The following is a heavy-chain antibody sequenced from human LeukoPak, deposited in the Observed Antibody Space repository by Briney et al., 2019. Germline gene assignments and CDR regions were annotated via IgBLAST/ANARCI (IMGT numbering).Heavy chain of an antibody. CDR2: IKKDGSER. CDR3: ARHLSGITGYTYGRGIDY. V-gene: IGHV3-7*01. D-gene: IGHD5-18*01. Sequence: PGGSLRLSCAASGFTFSSYWMSWVRQAPGKGLEWVANIKKDGSERYYVDSVKGRFTISRDNAKTSLCLQMNSLRAEDTAVYYCARHLSGITGYTYGRGIDYWGRGTLVTVSS. J-gene: IGHJ4*02. CDR1: GFTFSSYW.